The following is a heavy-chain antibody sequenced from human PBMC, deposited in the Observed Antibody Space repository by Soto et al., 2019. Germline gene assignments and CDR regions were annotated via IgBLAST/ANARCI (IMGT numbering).Heavy chain of an antibody. CDR3: ARGVKSYYGSGSRQGNWFDP. J-gene: IGHJ5*02. CDR1: GYTFTSYD. Sequence: ASVKVSCKASGYTFTSYDINWVRQATGQGLEWMGWMNPNRGNTGYAQKFQGRVTMTRNTSISTAYMELSSLRSEDTAVYYCARGVKSYYGSGSRQGNWFDPWGQGTLVTVSS. CDR2: MNPNRGNT. D-gene: IGHD3-10*01. V-gene: IGHV1-8*01.